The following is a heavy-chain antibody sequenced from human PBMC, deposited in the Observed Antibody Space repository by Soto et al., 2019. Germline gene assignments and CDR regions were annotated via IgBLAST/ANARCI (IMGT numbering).Heavy chain of an antibody. CDR3: ARDKRDLRFLEWSYYFDY. CDR2: ISYDGSNK. D-gene: IGHD3-3*01. V-gene: IGHV3-30-3*01. Sequence: QVQLVESGGGVVQPGRSLRLSCAASGFTFSSSAMHWVRQAPGKGLEWVAVISYDGSNKYYADSVKGRFTISRDNCKNTLYLQMNRLRAEDTAVYYCARDKRDLRFLEWSYYFDYWGQGTLVTVSS. CDR1: GFTFSSSA. J-gene: IGHJ4*02.